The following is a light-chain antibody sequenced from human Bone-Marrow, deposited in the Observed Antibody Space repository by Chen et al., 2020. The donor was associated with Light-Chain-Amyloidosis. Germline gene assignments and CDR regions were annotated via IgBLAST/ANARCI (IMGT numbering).Light chain of an antibody. CDR1: SSDVGSYNL. V-gene: IGLV2-23*02. J-gene: IGLJ2*01. CDR3: CSYAGSSTLV. Sequence: QSALTQPASVSGSPGQSITISCTGTSSDVGSYNLVSWYQQHPGKAPQLMIYEVTKRPSGVSNRFSGAKAGNTASQTISGLQTEDEADDYCCSYAGSSTLVFGGGTKLTVL. CDR2: EVT.